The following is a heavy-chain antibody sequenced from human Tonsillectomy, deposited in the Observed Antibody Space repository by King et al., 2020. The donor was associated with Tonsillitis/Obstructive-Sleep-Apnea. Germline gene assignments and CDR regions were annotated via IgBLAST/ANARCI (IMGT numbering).Heavy chain of an antibody. J-gene: IGHJ4*02. CDR2: ISSSSSYI. CDR3: ARSGSPSWGLFDY. Sequence: VQLVASGGGLVPPGGSLRLSCAASGFTFSSYSMNWVRQAPGKGLEWVSSISSSSSYIYYADSVKGRFTISRDNAKNSLYLQMNSLRAEDTAVYYCARSGSPSWGLFDYWGQGTLVTVSS. CDR1: GFTFSSYS. V-gene: IGHV3-21*01. D-gene: IGHD1-26*01.